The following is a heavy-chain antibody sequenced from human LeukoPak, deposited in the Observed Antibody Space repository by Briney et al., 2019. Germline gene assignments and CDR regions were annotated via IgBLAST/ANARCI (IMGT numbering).Heavy chain of an antibody. J-gene: IGHJ4*02. Sequence: PGGSLRLSCAASGFTFSSYAMSWVRQAPGKGLEWVSAISGSGGSTYYADSVKGRSTISRDNSKNTLYLQMNSLRAEDTAVYYCAKVWFGDHMRFWDYWGQGTLVTVSS. D-gene: IGHD3-10*01. V-gene: IGHV3-23*01. CDR1: GFTFSSYA. CDR2: ISGSGGST. CDR3: AKVWFGDHMRFWDY.